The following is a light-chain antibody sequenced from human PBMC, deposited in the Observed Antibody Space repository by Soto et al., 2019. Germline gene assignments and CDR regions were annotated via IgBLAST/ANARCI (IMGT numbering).Light chain of an antibody. CDR1: QTVYTW. V-gene: IGKV3-11*01. CDR2: NAS. CDR3: QKYYSVPFT. J-gene: IGKJ3*01. Sequence: EIVLTQSPTTLSLSPGERATLSCRASQTVYTWLAWYQQKPGQAPRLLIYNASQRATGIPARFSGSGSGTDFTLTISSLEPEDVATYYCQKYYSVPFTFGPGTKVEIK.